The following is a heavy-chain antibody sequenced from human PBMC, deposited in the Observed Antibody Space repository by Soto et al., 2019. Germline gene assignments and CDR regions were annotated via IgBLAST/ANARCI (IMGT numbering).Heavy chain of an antibody. CDR3: ARGNQVAMSDY. CDR2: INHSGST. Sequence: PSETLSLTCAVYGGSFSGYYWSWIRQPPGKGLEWIGEINHSGSTNYNPSLKSRVTMSLDISKNQFSLRLSSVTAADTAVYYCARGNQVAMSDYWGQGTLVTVSS. CDR1: GGSFSGYY. J-gene: IGHJ4*02. V-gene: IGHV4-34*01.